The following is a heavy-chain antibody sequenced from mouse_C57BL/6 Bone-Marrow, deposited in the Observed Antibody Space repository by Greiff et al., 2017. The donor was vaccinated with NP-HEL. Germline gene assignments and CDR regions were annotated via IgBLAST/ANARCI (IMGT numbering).Heavy chain of an antibody. J-gene: IGHJ4*01. D-gene: IGHD2-3*01. CDR1: GFSLTSYG. Sequence: VQLQQSGPGLVQPSQSLSITCTVSGFSLTSYGVHWVRQSPGKGLEWLGVIWSGGSTDYNAAFISRLSISKDNSKSQVFFKMNSLQADDTAIYYCARKGGYGYYSDAMDYWGQGTSVTVSS. CDR3: ARKGGYGYYSDAMDY. V-gene: IGHV2-2*01. CDR2: IWSGGST.